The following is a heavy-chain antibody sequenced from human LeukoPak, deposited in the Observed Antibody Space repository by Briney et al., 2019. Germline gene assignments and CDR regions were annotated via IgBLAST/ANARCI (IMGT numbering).Heavy chain of an antibody. J-gene: IGHJ4*02. D-gene: IGHD3-22*01. CDR2: IIPIFGTA. CDR1: GGTFSSYA. Sequence: SVKVSCKASGGTFSSYAISWVRQAPGQGLEWMGGIIPIFGTANYAQKFQGRVTITADESTSTAYMELSSLRSEDTAVYYRAVMDYYDSSGYSLWWGQGTLVTVSS. V-gene: IGHV1-69*13. CDR3: AVMDYYDSSGYSLW.